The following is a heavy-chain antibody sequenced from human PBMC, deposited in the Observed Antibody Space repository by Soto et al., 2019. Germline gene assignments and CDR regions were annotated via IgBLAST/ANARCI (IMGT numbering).Heavy chain of an antibody. CDR1: DDSINSDKYY. D-gene: IGHD3-9*01. CDR2: IYYRGNA. Sequence: QLQLQESGLGLVKPSETLSLTCSVSDDSINSDKYYWGWIRPPPGKGLEWIGSIYYRGNAYYNQSLQTRVTIYLDKSKSQFSLKLNSVTAAGSAVYFCARLEGLATISYYFDFWGPGALVTVSS. V-gene: IGHV4-39*01. J-gene: IGHJ4*02. CDR3: ARLEGLATISYYFDF.